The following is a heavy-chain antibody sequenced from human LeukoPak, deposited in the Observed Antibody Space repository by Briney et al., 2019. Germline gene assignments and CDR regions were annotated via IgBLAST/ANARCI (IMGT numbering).Heavy chain of an antibody. CDR3: ARDPKWGSGY. D-gene: IGHD7-27*01. CDR2: IGASGGDI. Sequence: GGSLRLSCATSGFTFSSYTMIWVRQAPGKGLEWVSIIGASGGDIHYADSVKGRFSISRDNPKNTLTLQMNSLRVDDTAVYYCARDPKWGSGYWGQGTLVTVSS. V-gene: IGHV3-23*01. J-gene: IGHJ4*02. CDR1: GFTFSSYT.